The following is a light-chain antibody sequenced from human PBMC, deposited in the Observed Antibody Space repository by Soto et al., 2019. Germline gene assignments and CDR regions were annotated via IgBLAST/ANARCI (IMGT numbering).Light chain of an antibody. J-gene: IGLJ3*02. CDR1: GSDVGEYNL. V-gene: IGLV2-23*02. Sequence: QSVLTQPASVSGSPGQSITISCTGTGSDVGEYNLVSWYQQHPGKAPKLMIFDVNNRPSGVSHRFSGSKSGNTASLTISGLQAEDEADYYCCSYAGGFTWVFGGGTKLTVL. CDR2: DVN. CDR3: CSYAGGFTWV.